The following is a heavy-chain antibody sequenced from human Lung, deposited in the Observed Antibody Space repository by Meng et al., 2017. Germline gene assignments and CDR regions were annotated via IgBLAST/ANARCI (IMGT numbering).Heavy chain of an antibody. J-gene: IGHJ4*02. V-gene: IGHV4-34*01. D-gene: IGHD4-11*01. Sequence: QGQPQQWGAGLVKPSGTLSLTCVVSGGSFSDYYWSWIRQPPGKGLEWIGEINHSGSTNYNPSLESRATISVDTSQNNLSLKLSSVTAADSAVYYCARGPTTMAHDFDYWGQGTLVTVSS. CDR1: GGSFSDYY. CDR3: ARGPTTMAHDFDY. CDR2: INHSGST.